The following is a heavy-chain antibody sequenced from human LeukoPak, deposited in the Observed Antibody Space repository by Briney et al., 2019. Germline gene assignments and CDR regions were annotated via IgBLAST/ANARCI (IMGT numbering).Heavy chain of an antibody. CDR2: ISYDGSNK. Sequence: GGSLRLSCAASGFSFNSYPMHWVRQAPGKGLEWVAVISYDGSNKYYADSVKGRFTISRDNSKNTLYLQMNSLRAEDTAVYYCAGEDSSGSNYWGQGTLVTVSS. D-gene: IGHD6-19*01. CDR1: GFSFNSYP. CDR3: AGEDSSGSNY. V-gene: IGHV3-30-3*01. J-gene: IGHJ4*02.